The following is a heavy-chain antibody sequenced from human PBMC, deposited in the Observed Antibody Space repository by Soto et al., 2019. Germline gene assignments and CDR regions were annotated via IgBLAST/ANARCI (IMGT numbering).Heavy chain of an antibody. Sequence: GSLRLSCAGSGFTFSNYSMSWVRQAPGKGLEWVSGISGSGETSYYADSVKGRFNISRDNSKNTLHLQMNSLRAEDTAVYYCAKVWIFTTFAGRMYSYYFDDWGQGTLVTVPS. CDR3: AKVWIFTTFAGRMYSYYFDD. CDR2: ISGSGETS. CDR1: GFTFSNYS. D-gene: IGHD3-3*01. J-gene: IGHJ4*02. V-gene: IGHV3-23*01.